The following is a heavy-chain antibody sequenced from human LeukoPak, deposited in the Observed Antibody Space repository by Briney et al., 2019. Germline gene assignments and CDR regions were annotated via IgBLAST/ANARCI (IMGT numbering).Heavy chain of an antibody. V-gene: IGHV3-64*01. CDR3: ARVGVGYCSSTSCPRGFDY. D-gene: IGHD2-2*01. CDR1: GFTFSSYA. CDR2: ISSNGGST. J-gene: IGHJ4*02. Sequence: PGGSLRLSCAASGFTFSSYAMRWVRQAPGKGLEYVSAISSNGGSTYYANSVKGRFTISRDNSKNTLYLQMNSLRAEDTAVYYCARVGVGYCSSTSCPRGFDYWGQGTLVTVSS.